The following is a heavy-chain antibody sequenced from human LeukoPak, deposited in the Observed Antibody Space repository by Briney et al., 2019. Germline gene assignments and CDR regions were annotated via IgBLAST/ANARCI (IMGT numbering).Heavy chain of an antibody. CDR3: AKEGYYFDY. V-gene: IGHV3-9*01. J-gene: IGHJ4*02. Sequence: PGRSLRLSCAASGFTFDDYAIPWVRQAPGKGLEWVSGISWNSGSIGYADSVKGRFTISRDNAKNSLYLQMNSLRAEDTALYSCAKEGYYFDYWGQGTLVTVSS. CDR2: ISWNSGSI. CDR1: GFTFDDYA.